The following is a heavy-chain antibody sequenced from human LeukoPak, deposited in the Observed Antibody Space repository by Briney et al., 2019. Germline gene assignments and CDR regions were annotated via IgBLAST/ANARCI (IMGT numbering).Heavy chain of an antibody. CDR3: ARDFPGMDV. Sequence: GRSLRLSCAASGFAFSSYGMHWVRQAPGKGLEWVAVIWYDGSNKYYAYSVKGRFTISRDNSKNTLYLQMNSLRTEDTAVYYCARDFPGMDVWGQGTTVTVSS. CDR1: GFAFSSYG. V-gene: IGHV3-33*01. CDR2: IWYDGSNK. J-gene: IGHJ6*02.